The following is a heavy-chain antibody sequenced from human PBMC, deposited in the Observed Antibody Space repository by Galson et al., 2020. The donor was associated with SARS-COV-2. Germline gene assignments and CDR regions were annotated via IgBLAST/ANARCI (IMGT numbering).Heavy chain of an antibody. V-gene: IGHV3-30*01. Sequence: GGSLRLSCAASGFTFSSYAMHWVRQAPGKGLEWVAVISYDGSNKYYADSVKGRFTISRDNSKNTLYLQMNSLRAEDTAVYYCARDGYYYDSSGYTYTTPDYWGQGTLVTVSS. CDR2: ISYDGSNK. D-gene: IGHD3-22*01. CDR1: GFTFSSYA. CDR3: ARDGYYYDSSGYTYTTPDY. J-gene: IGHJ4*02.